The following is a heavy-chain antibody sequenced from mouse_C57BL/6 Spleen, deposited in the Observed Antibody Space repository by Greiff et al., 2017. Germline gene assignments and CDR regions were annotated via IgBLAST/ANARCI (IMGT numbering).Heavy chain of an antibody. Sequence: QVQLQQSGAELVRPGASVTLSCKASGYTFTDYEMHWVKQTPVHGLEWIGAIDPETGGTAYNQKFKGKAILTADKSSSTAYMELRSLTSEDSAVYYCTKSHYYGPAMDYWGQGTSVTVSS. CDR1: GYTFTDYE. CDR3: TKSHYYGPAMDY. CDR2: IDPETGGT. J-gene: IGHJ4*01. V-gene: IGHV1-15*01. D-gene: IGHD1-2*01.